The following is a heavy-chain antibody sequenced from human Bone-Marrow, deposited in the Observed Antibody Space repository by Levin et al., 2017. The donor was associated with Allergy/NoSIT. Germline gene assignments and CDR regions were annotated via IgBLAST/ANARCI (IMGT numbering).Heavy chain of an antibody. J-gene: IGHJ6*02. V-gene: IGHV3-53*01. Sequence: GGSLRLSCAASGFTVSSNYMTWVRQAPGKGLEWVSVIYSGGSTYYADSVKGRFTISRDNSKNTLYLQVNSLRAEDTAVYYCARGGVLYSGSYRPYEAGMDVWGQGTTVTVSS. CDR3: ARGGVLYSGSYRPYEAGMDV. CDR2: IYSGGST. D-gene: IGHD1-26*01. CDR1: GFTVSSNY.